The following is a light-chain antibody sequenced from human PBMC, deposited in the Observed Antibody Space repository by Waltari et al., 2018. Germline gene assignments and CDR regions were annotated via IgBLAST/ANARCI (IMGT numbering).Light chain of an antibody. CDR3: HQYNNWPPWT. Sequence: EIVMTQSPATLSVSPGEGATLSCRASQSISSNLAWYQQRPGQAPRLLIFATSTRVTGVPARFRGSGSGTEFTLTISSMQSEDFAIYYCHQYNNWPPWTFGQGTKVEIK. J-gene: IGKJ1*01. V-gene: IGKV3-15*01. CDR2: ATS. CDR1: QSISSN.